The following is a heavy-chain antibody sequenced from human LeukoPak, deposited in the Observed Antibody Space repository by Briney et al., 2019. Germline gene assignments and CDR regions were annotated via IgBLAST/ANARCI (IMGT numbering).Heavy chain of an antibody. V-gene: IGHV1-2*02. CDR2: MNPYSGGT. CDR1: GYTFTGYY. Sequence: ASVKVSCKASGYTFTGYYMHWVRQAPGQGLEWMGWMNPYSGGTNYAQKFQGRVTMTRDTSISTAYMELRRLSADDTAIYYCARPYCNGGSCHDYFDYWGQGTLVSVSS. D-gene: IGHD2-15*01. J-gene: IGHJ4*02. CDR3: ARPYCNGGSCHDYFDY.